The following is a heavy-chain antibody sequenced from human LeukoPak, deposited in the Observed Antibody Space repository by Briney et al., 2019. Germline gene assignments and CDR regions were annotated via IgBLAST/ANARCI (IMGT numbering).Heavy chain of an antibody. J-gene: IGHJ5*02. D-gene: IGHD6-19*01. CDR1: GYTFTGYY. CDR2: ISAYNSNT. CDR3: ARSAVALGHNWFDP. V-gene: IGHV1-18*04. Sequence: GASVKVSCKASGYTFTGYYIHWVRQAPGQGLEWMGWISAYNSNTNYAQKLQGRVTMTTDTSTSTAYMELRSLRSDDTAVYYCARSAVALGHNWFDPWGQGTLVTVSS.